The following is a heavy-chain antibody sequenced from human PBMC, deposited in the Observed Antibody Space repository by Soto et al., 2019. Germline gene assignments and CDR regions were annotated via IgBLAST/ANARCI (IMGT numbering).Heavy chain of an antibody. Sequence: GGSLRLSCAASGFTFSSYAMSWVRQAPGKGLEWVSAISGSGGSTYYADSVKGRFTISRDNSKNTLYLQMNSLRAEDTAVYYCAKDSDRDYYDSSGYYEVGAFDIWGQGTMVTVSS. J-gene: IGHJ3*02. D-gene: IGHD3-22*01. CDR1: GFTFSSYA. CDR3: AKDSDRDYYDSSGYYEVGAFDI. CDR2: ISGSGGST. V-gene: IGHV3-23*01.